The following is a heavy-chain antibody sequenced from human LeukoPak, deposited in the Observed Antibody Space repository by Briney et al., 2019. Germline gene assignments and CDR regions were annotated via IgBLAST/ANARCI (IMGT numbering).Heavy chain of an antibody. CDR1: GGSISSYY. D-gene: IGHD2-2*01. V-gene: IGHV4-59*01. J-gene: IGHJ6*02. CDR3: ARVRGVVVPGSYYYYGMDV. CDR2: IYYSGST. Sequence: SETLSLTCTVSGGSISSYYWSWIRQPPGKGLEWIGYIYYSGSTNYNPSLKSRVTISVDTSKNQFSLKPSSVTAADTAVYYCARVRGVVVPGSYYYYGMDVWGQGTTVTVSS.